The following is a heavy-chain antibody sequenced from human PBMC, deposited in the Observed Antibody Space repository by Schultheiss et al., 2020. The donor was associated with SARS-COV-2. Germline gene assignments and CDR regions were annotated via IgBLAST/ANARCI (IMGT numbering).Heavy chain of an antibody. CDR3: ASGGELELLDV. J-gene: IGHJ4*02. V-gene: IGHV4-59*01. CDR1: GGSISSYY. Sequence: SQTLSLTCTVSGGSISSYYWSWIRQPPGKGLEWIGYIYYSGSTNYNPSLKSRVTISVDTSKNQFSLKLSSVTAADTAVYYCASGGELELLDVWGQGTLVTGSS. D-gene: IGHD1-7*01. CDR2: IYYSGST.